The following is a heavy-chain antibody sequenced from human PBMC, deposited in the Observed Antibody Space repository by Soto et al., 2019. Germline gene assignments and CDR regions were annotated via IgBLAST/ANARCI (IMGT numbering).Heavy chain of an antibody. CDR2: IYYTGST. CDR1: GGSIISGDYY. V-gene: IGHV4-30-4*01. J-gene: IGHJ4*02. CDR3: AREHRGYSYGYHFDY. Sequence: SETPSLTCTFSGGSIISGDYYWTWIRQPPGKGLEWIGYIYYTGSTYYNPSLESRLTMSVDTSKKQFSLQLTSVTAADTAVYFCAREHRGYSYGYHFDYWGQGILVTVSS. D-gene: IGHD5-18*01.